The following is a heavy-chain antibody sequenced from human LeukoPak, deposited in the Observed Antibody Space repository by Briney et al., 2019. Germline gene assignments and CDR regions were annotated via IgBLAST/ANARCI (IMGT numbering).Heavy chain of an antibody. Sequence: GASVTVSCKASGYTFTSYDINWVRQATGQGLEWMGWMNPNSGNTGYAQKFQGRVTMTRNTSISTAYMELSSLRSEDTAVYYCARGVYDSGSYYYYYYYYMDVWGKGTTVTVSS. D-gene: IGHD3-10*01. CDR3: ARGVYDSGSYYYYYYYYMDV. V-gene: IGHV1-8*01. J-gene: IGHJ6*03. CDR1: GYTFTSYD. CDR2: MNPNSGNT.